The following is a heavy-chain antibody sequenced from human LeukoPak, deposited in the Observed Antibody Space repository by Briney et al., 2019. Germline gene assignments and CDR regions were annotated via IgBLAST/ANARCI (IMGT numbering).Heavy chain of an antibody. Sequence: SETLSLTCTVSGGSISNGDYYWSWIRQPPGKGLEWIGYIYYSGSTYYNPSLKSRVTISVDTSKNQFSLKLSPVTAADTAVYYCARQAVAGTQNDYWGQGTLVTVSS. CDR1: GGSISNGDYY. CDR2: IYYSGST. D-gene: IGHD6-19*01. V-gene: IGHV4-30-4*08. CDR3: ARQAVAGTQNDY. J-gene: IGHJ4*02.